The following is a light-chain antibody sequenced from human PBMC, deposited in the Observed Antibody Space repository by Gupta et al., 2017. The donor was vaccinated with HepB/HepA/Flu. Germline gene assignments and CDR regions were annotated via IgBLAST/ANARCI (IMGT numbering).Light chain of an antibody. V-gene: IGKV3-20*01. CDR1: QSVSNSY. Sequence: EIVLTPSPGTLSLSPGERATLSCRASQSVSNSYLAWYQQKPGQAPRLLIYSTSTRAAGIPDRFSGSGSGTDFTLTITRLEPEDFAVYYCQQFGGSFPLTFGGGTKVEIK. J-gene: IGKJ4*01. CDR3: QQFGGSFPLT. CDR2: STS.